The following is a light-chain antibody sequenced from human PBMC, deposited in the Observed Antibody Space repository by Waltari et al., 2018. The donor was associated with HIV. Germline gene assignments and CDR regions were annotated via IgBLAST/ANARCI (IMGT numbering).Light chain of an antibody. Sequence: DIQMTQSPSSLSASVGDRFTITCRASQSISSYLNWYQQKPGKAPKLLIYAASSLQSGVPSRFSGSGSWTDFTLTISSLQPEDFATYYCQQSYSTPYTFGQGTKLEIK. CDR3: QQSYSTPYT. J-gene: IGKJ2*01. V-gene: IGKV1-39*01. CDR2: AAS. CDR1: QSISSY.